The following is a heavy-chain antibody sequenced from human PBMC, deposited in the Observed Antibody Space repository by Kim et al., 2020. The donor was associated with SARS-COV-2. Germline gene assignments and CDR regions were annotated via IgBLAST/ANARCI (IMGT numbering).Heavy chain of an antibody. CDR3: AKDPDSSSWYYYYYGMDV. J-gene: IGHJ6*02. CDR2: ISGSGGST. CDR1: GFTFSSYA. D-gene: IGHD6-13*01. Sequence: GGSLRLSCAASGFTFSSYAMSWVHQAPGKGLEWVSAISGSGGSTYYADSVKGRFTISRDNSKNTLYLQMNSLRAEDTAVYYCAKDPDSSSWYYYYYGMDVWGQGTTVSVSS. V-gene: IGHV3-23*01.